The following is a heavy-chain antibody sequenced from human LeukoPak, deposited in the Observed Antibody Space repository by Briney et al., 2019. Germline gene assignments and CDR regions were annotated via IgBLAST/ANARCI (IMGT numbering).Heavy chain of an antibody. CDR2: INPSGGST. CDR3: ARGPVLRYFDWLVPSRDWFDP. D-gene: IGHD3-9*01. CDR1: GYTFTSYY. V-gene: IGHV1-46*01. J-gene: IGHJ5*02. Sequence: GASVKVSCKASGYTFTSYYMHWVRQAPGQGLEWMGIINPSGGSTSYAQKFQGRVTMTRNTSISTAYMELSSLRSEDTAVYYCARGPVLRYFDWLVPSRDWFDPWGQGTLVTVSS.